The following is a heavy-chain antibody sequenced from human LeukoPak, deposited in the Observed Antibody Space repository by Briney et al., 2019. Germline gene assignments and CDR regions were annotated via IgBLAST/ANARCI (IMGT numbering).Heavy chain of an antibody. J-gene: IGHJ3*01. CDR3: ARQVATKGEWAFDV. Sequence: SETLSLTCTVSGFFSTAYYWGWIRQPPGKGLEWIASIRHDGHTYYNPSLRSQVTISVDMSRNQFSLKLNSLTAADTAAYYCARQVATKGEWAFDVWGQGTMVTVSS. D-gene: IGHD5-12*01. CDR1: GFFSTAYY. V-gene: IGHV4-38-2*02. CDR2: IRHDGHT.